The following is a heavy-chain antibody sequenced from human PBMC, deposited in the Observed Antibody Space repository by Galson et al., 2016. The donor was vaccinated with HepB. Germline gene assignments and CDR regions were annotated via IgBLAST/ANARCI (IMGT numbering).Heavy chain of an antibody. CDR1: GGSISFYD. J-gene: IGHJ5*02. D-gene: IGHD2-15*01. V-gene: IGHV4-59*08. CDR3: ARHGGTFDP. Sequence: SETLSLTCTVSGGSISFYDWSWIRQPPGKRMEWIGYINDSGSANYNPSLKSRVTMSLDTSKNRLSLKLYSVTAADTAVYYCARHGGTFDPWGQGTLVTVSS. CDR2: INDSGSA.